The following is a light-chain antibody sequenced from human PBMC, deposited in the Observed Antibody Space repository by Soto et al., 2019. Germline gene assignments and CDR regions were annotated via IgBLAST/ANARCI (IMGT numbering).Light chain of an antibody. CDR1: QSVSSSY. CDR3: QQYGSSPVT. V-gene: IGKV3-20*01. Sequence: EIVLTQSPGTLSLSPGERATLSCRASQSVSSSYLAWYQQKPGQAPRLLIYGASSRATGIPDRVSGSGSGTDFTLTITTLEPDDFAVYYCQQYGSSPVTFGQGTKLEIK. J-gene: IGKJ2*01. CDR2: GAS.